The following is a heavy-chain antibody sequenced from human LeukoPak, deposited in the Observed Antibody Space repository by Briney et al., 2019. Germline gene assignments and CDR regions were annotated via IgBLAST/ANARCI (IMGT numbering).Heavy chain of an antibody. Sequence: ASVKVSCEASGYTFTGYYMHWVRQAPGQGLEWMGWINPNSGGTNYAQKFQGRVTMTRDTSISTAYMELSRLRSDDTAVYYCARSSYYYDSSGYYVYWGQGTLVTVSS. CDR2: INPNSGGT. V-gene: IGHV1-2*02. CDR1: GYTFTGYY. J-gene: IGHJ4*02. CDR3: ARSSYYYDSSGYYVY. D-gene: IGHD3-22*01.